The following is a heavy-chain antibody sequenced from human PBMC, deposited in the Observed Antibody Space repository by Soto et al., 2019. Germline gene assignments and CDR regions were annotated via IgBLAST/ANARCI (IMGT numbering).Heavy chain of an antibody. Sequence: GGSLRLSCAASGFTFSSYWMSWVRQAPGKGLEWVANIKQDGSEKYYVDSVKGRFTISRDNAKNSLYLQMNSLRAEDTAVYYCAREGVPAATKYYYYYYMDVWGKGTTVTVSS. CDR3: AREGVPAATKYYYYYYMDV. CDR2: IKQDGSEK. J-gene: IGHJ6*03. V-gene: IGHV3-7*01. D-gene: IGHD2-2*01. CDR1: GFTFSSYW.